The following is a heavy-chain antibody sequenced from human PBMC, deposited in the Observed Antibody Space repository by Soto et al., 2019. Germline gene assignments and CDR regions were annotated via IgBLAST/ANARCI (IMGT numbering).Heavy chain of an antibody. V-gene: IGHV4-38-2*02. CDR1: TYSISSGFF. D-gene: IGHD2-2*01. Sequence: SETLSLTCSVSTYSISSGFFWGWIRQPPGKGLEWIGSIFHTGDTYYNASLRNRITMSVDTSRNQFSLKLTSLTAADTAVYYCARDTSSLDPWGQGTLVTVSS. CDR2: IFHTGDT. CDR3: ARDTSSLDP. J-gene: IGHJ5*02.